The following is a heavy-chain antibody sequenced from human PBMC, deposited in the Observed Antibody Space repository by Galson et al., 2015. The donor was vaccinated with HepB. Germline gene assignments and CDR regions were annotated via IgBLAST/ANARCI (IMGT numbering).Heavy chain of an antibody. V-gene: IGHV3-48*01. Sequence: SLRLSCAASGFTFSRDNMNWVRQVAGKGLEWISYISATSRTIEYADSVKGRFTISRDNAKNSLFLQMGSLRVEDTGVYYCARDSRATFGEPNWFDPWGQGTLVTVSS. CDR2: ISATSRTI. J-gene: IGHJ5*02. D-gene: IGHD3-3*01. CDR3: ARDSRATFGEPNWFDP. CDR1: GFTFSRDN.